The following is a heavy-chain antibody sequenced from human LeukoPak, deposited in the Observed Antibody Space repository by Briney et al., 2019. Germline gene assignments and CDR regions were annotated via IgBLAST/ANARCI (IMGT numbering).Heavy chain of an antibody. D-gene: IGHD1-26*01. Sequence: GGSLRLSCAASGFTFSSYAMSWVRPAPGKGLEWVSAISGSGGSTSYADSVKGRFTISRDNSKNTLYLQMNSLRAEDTAVYYCAKGRDGSYPNWFDPWGQGTLVTVSS. CDR3: AKGRDGSYPNWFDP. CDR2: ISGSGGST. J-gene: IGHJ5*02. CDR1: GFTFSSYA. V-gene: IGHV3-23*01.